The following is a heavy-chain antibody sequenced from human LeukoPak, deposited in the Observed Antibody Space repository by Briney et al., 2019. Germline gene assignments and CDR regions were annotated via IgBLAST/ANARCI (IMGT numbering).Heavy chain of an antibody. J-gene: IGHJ6*02. V-gene: IGHV4-61*02. CDR3: SSGRLGRPYYYGMDV. D-gene: IGHD3-10*01. Sequence: SETLSLTCTVSGGSIISGSYYWSWIRQPAGKGLEWVGRISTSGNTNYNPSLKSRATISVDTSKNQFSLNLSSVTAADTAVYYCSSGRLGRPYYYGMDVWGQGTTVTVSS. CDR1: GGSIISGSYY. CDR2: ISTSGNT.